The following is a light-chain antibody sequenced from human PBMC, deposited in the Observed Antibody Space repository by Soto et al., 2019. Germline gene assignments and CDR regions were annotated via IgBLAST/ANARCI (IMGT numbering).Light chain of an antibody. CDR2: EVG. CDR1: SSDLGGSKY. V-gene: IGLV2-14*03. CDR3: SSYTFSTTLRV. J-gene: IGLJ3*02. Sequence: QSALTQPASVSGSPGQSITISCTGTSSDLGGSKYVSWYQQHPGKAPRLAIYEVGNRPSGISPRFSGSKPGNTASLTISGLQTEDEADYYCSSYTFSTTLRVFGGGTQLTVL.